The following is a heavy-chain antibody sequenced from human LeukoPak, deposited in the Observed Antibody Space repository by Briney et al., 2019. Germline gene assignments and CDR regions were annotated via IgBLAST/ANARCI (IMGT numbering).Heavy chain of an antibody. J-gene: IGHJ4*02. Sequence: ASVKVSCKASGYTFTGYYMHWVRQAPGQGLEWMGWINPNSGGTKYAQKFQGRVTMTRDTSISTAYMELSRLRSDDTAVYYCARCRGSCYSGFDYWGQGTLVTVSS. D-gene: IGHD2-15*01. CDR3: ARCRGSCYSGFDY. CDR2: INPNSGGT. V-gene: IGHV1-2*02. CDR1: GYTFTGYY.